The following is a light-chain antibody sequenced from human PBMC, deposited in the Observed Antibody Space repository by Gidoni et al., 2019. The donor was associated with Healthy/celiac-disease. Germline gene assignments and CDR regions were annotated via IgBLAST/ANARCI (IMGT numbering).Light chain of an antibody. CDR3: QQYNNWPRT. V-gene: IGKV3-15*01. J-gene: IGKJ5*01. CDR1: QSVRSN. Sequence: EIVMSQSPATLSVSPGERATLSCRASQSVRSNLAWYQQKPGQAPRLLIYGASTRATGIPARCSGSGSETECTLTISSLQSEDFAGYYGQQYNNWPRTFGQXTRLEIK. CDR2: GAS.